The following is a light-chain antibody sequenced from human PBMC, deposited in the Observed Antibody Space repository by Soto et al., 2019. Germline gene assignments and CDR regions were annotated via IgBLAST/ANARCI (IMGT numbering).Light chain of an antibody. Sequence: EIVMTQSPATLSVSPGERATLSCRASQSVSSNLAWYQQKPGQAPRLLIYRASTRATGIPARFSGSGSGTEFTLTISSLQSEEFSVYYCQQYNNWPALTFGGGTKVEIK. CDR3: QQYNNWPALT. V-gene: IGKV3-15*01. J-gene: IGKJ4*01. CDR2: RAS. CDR1: QSVSSN.